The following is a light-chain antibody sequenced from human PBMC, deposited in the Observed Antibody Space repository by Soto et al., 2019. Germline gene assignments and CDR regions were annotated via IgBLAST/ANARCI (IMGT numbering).Light chain of an antibody. V-gene: IGKV1-6*01. CDR2: AAS. Sequence: AIQMTQSPSSLSASVVDRVPITCRASQAIRNNLGWYQQKPGKAPKIMIYAASSLQSGVPSRFSGSESGTYSTLTISSLQPEDFATYYCLQDYSYPRSFGHGTKVEIK. CDR3: LQDYSYPRS. J-gene: IGKJ1*01. CDR1: QAIRNN.